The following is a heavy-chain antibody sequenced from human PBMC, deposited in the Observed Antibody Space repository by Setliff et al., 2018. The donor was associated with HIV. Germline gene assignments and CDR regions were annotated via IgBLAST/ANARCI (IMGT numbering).Heavy chain of an antibody. CDR2: IYYSGST. CDR3: ARQAIFGYYDSSGYLDY. CDR1: GGPISSGSYY. D-gene: IGHD3-22*01. J-gene: IGHJ4*02. V-gene: IGHV4-39*01. Sequence: SETLPLTCTVSGGPISSGSYYWGWIRQPPGKGLEWIGSIYYSGSTYYNPSLQSRVTISVDTSKNLFSLRLSPVTASDTAVYYCARQAIFGYYDSSGYLDYWGQGTLVTVSS.